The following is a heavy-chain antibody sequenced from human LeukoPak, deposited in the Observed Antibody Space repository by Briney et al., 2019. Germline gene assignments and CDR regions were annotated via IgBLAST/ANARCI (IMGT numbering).Heavy chain of an antibody. CDR2: INPVNGNT. V-gene: IGHV1-3*03. J-gene: IGHJ5*02. CDR3: AKAGSSIPGNWFDT. D-gene: IGHD6-13*01. Sequence: ASVKVSCKASGYTFTSYGISWVRQAPGQRLEWIGWINPVNGNTKYSQEFQGRVTITRDTSATTAYMELNSLKSDDMTIYYCAKAGSSIPGNWFDTWGQGTLVTVSS. CDR1: GYTFTSYG.